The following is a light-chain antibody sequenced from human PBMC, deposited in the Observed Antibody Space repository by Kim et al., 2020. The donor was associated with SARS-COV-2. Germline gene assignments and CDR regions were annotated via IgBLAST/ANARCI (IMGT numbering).Light chain of an antibody. CDR2: DAS. CDR1: QSVSSY. V-gene: IGKV3-11*01. Sequence: LSPGERATLPCRASQSVSSYLAWYQQKPGQAPRLLIYDASNRATGIPARFSGSGSGTDFTLTISSLEPEDFAVYYCHQRSNWPLTFGGGTKVDIK. J-gene: IGKJ4*01. CDR3: HQRSNWPLT.